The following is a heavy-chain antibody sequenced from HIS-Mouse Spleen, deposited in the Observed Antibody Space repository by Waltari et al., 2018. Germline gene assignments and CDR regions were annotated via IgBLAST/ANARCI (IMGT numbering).Heavy chain of an antibody. CDR1: GYTFTANY. Sequence: QVPLVQSGAEGKKPGASAMVSCKASGYTFTANYMHWVRQAPGQGLEWMGWINPNSGGTNYAQKLQGRVTMTRDTSISTAYMELSRLRSDDTAVYYCARGGNWDDAFDIWGQGTMVTVSS. CDR2: INPNSGGT. CDR3: ARGGNWDDAFDI. V-gene: IGHV1-2*02. J-gene: IGHJ3*02. D-gene: IGHD7-27*01.